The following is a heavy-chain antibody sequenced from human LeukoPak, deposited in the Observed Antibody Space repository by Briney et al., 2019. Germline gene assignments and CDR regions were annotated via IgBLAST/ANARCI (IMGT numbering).Heavy chain of an antibody. J-gene: IGHJ6*03. D-gene: IGHD1-26*01. Sequence: GGSLRLSCVASGFTFSSYWMTWVRQAPGKGLEWVANIKTDGSLTYYVDSVKGRFTISRDNAKNSLYLQMNSLRAEDTAVYYCARDPYSGSYGNYYYYFMDVWGKGTTVTISS. CDR1: GFTFSSYW. CDR2: IKTDGSLT. CDR3: ARDPYSGSYGNYYYYFMDV. V-gene: IGHV3-7*01.